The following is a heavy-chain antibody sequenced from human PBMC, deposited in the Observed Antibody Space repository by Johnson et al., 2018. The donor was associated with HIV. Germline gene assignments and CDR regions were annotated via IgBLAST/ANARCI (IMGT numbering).Heavy chain of an antibody. J-gene: IGHJ3*02. CDR2: IYSGGST. CDR1: GFTVSSNY. Sequence: EVQLVESGGGLVQPGGSLRLSCAASGFTVSSNYMSCVRQAPGKGLEWVSVIYSGGSTYYADSVKGRFTISRDNSKNTLYLQMNSLRAEDTAVYYCARKKATVFSTTSTNYAFDIWGQGTMVTVSS. V-gene: IGHV3-66*01. D-gene: IGHD1-1*01. CDR3: ARKKATVFSTTSTNYAFDI.